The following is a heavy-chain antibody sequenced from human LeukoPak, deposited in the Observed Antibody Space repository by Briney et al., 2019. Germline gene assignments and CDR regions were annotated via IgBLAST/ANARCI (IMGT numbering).Heavy chain of an antibody. CDR2: IGTAGDT. CDR3: ARGSRGVPDY. CDR1: GFTFSNYD. D-gene: IGHD3-10*01. V-gene: IGHV3-13*01. J-gene: IGHJ4*02. Sequence: PGGSLRLSCAASGFTFSNYDMHWVRQPTGKGLEWVSAIGTAGDTYYSDSVKGRFTISREDAKNSLYLQMNSLRAGDTAVYYCARGSRGVPDYWGQGTLVTVSS.